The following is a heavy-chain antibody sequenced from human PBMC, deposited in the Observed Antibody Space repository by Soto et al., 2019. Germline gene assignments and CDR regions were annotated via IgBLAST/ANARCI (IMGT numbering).Heavy chain of an antibody. CDR2: IVFGSGNT. CDR1: GFTFTSSA. D-gene: IGHD3-22*01. CDR3: AAVRGMVNYYDSSGYPPFDY. J-gene: IGHJ4*02. V-gene: IGHV1-58*01. Sequence: ASVKVSCKASGFTFTSSAVQWVRQARGQRLEWIGWIVFGSGNTNYAQKFQERVTITRDMSTSTAYMELSSLRSEDTAVYYCAAVRGMVNYYDSSGYPPFDYWGPGTLVTVSS.